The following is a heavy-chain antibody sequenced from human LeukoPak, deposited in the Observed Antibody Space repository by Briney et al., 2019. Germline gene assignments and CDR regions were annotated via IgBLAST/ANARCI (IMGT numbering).Heavy chain of an antibody. CDR1: GGSISSYH. V-gene: IGHV4-59*01. CDR2: TYNSGST. CDR3: ARHKARRSSSSLDY. Sequence: SETLSLTCTVSGGSISSYHWSWIRQPPGKGLEWIGDTYNSGSTNHNPSLQSRVTISVDTSKNQFSLKLSSVTAADTAVYYCARHKARRSSSSLDYWGQGTLVTVSS. D-gene: IGHD6-6*01. J-gene: IGHJ4*02.